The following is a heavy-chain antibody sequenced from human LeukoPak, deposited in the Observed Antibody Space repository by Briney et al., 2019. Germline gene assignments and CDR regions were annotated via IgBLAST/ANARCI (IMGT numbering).Heavy chain of an antibody. CDR2: IYYSGST. CDR3: ARALGGWFDP. J-gene: IGHJ5*02. Sequence: PSETLSLTCTVSGGSISSYYWSWIRQPPGKGLEWIGYIYYSGSTNYNPSLKSRVTISVDTSKNQFSLKLRSVTAADTAVYYCARALGGWFDPWGQGTLVTVSS. V-gene: IGHV4-59*01. CDR1: GGSISSYY.